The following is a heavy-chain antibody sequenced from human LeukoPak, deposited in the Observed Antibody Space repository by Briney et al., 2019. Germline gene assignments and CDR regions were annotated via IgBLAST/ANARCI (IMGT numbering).Heavy chain of an antibody. V-gene: IGHV3-33*01. CDR3: ARDLGLLLWFGDEGGYYGMDV. Sequence: PGTSLRLSCAASGFTFSNYGMHWVRQAPGKGLEWVAVIWYDGNNKYYADSVKGRFTISRDNSKNTVYLQMNSLRAEDTAVYYCARDLGLLLWFGDEGGYYGMDVWGQGTTVTVSS. CDR2: IWYDGNNK. CDR1: GFTFSNYG. J-gene: IGHJ6*02. D-gene: IGHD3-10*01.